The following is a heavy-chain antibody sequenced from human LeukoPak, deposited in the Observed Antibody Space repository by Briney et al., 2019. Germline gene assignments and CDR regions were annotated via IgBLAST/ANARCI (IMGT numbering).Heavy chain of an antibody. CDR1: GFTFSSYW. V-gene: IGHV3-74*01. D-gene: IGHD2-15*01. J-gene: IGHJ4*02. CDR2: LNSDGSST. CDR3: ARDVCSGASCLRGPMDY. Sequence: GESLRLSCAASGFTFSSYWMHWVRQAPGKGLVWVSRLNSDGSSTSYADSVRGRFTISRDNAKNMVYLEMNSLRAEDTAVYYCARDVCSGASCLRGPMDYWGQGTLVTVSS.